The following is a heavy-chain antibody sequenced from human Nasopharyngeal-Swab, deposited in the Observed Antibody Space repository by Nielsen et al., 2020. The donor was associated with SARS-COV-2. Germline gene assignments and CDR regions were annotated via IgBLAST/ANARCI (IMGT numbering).Heavy chain of an antibody. J-gene: IGHJ5*02. Sequence: GGSLRLSCKGSGYSFTSYWISWVRQMPGKGLEWMGRIDPSDSYTNYSPSFQGHVTTSADKSISTAYLQWSSLKASDTAMYYCARLGAYCSGGSCYGWFDPWGQGTLVTVSS. CDR3: ARLGAYCSGGSCYGWFDP. CDR2: IDPSDSYT. D-gene: IGHD2-15*01. CDR1: GYSFTSYW. V-gene: IGHV5-10-1*01.